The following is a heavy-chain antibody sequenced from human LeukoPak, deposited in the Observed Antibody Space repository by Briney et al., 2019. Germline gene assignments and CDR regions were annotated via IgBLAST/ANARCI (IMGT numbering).Heavy chain of an antibody. D-gene: IGHD3-22*01. CDR2: IKQDGSKK. V-gene: IGHV3-7*01. CDR3: AKGADYYDSSGHIDY. CDR1: EFTFGNYW. Sequence: GGSLRLSCAASEFTFGNYWMSWVRQAPGKGLEWVAIIKQDGSKKYYVDSVKGRFTISRDNSKNTLYLQMNSLRAEDTAVYYCAKGADYYDSSGHIDYWGQGTLVTVSS. J-gene: IGHJ4*02.